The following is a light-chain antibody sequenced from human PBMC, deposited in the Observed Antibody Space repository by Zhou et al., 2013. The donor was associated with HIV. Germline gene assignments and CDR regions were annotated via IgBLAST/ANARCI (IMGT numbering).Light chain of an antibody. V-gene: IGKV1-39*01. J-gene: IGKJ4*01. Sequence: DIQMTQSPTSLSASVGDSVTITCRASQTLDTYLNWYQQKPGKTPQLLIYAASTLQSGVSSRFTGSGSGTDFTLTISGLLPEDFATYYCQQFNSYPLTFGGGTKVEIK. CDR1: QTLDTY. CDR2: AAS. CDR3: QQFNSYPLT.